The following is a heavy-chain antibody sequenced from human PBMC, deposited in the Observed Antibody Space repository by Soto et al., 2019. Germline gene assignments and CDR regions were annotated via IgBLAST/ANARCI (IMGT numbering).Heavy chain of an antibody. CDR3: ARDLRPRSYGSGSQLNPGDYYYYYGMDV. Sequence: PVGFLRVSSAAAGGTFSSYSMNWVRQAPGKGLEWVSSISSSSCYIYYADSVKGRFTISRGNAKNSLYLQMNSLRAEDTAVYYCARDLRPRSYGSGSQLNPGDYYYYYGMDVWGQGTTVTVSS. D-gene: IGHD3-10*01. CDR1: GGTFSSYS. CDR2: ISSSSCYI. V-gene: IGHV3-21*01. J-gene: IGHJ6*02.